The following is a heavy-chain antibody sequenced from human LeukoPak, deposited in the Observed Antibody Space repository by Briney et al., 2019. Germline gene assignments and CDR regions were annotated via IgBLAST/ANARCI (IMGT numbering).Heavy chain of an antibody. Sequence: SETLSLFCSVPGGSISSYWWSWIRQPAGKGLEFIGRIYTTGRTNYNPSLKSRVSMSVDTSKNKFSLELRSVTAADTAVYFCARAGYTISSYRFDYWGQGALVTVSS. V-gene: IGHV4-4*07. D-gene: IGHD3-16*02. J-gene: IGHJ4*02. CDR3: ARAGYTISSYRFDY. CDR1: GGSISSYW. CDR2: IYTTGRT.